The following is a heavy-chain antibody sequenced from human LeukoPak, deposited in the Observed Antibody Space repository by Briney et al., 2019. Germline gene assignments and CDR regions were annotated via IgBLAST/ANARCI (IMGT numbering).Heavy chain of an antibody. CDR2: ISAYNGNT. V-gene: IGHV1-18*01. CDR1: GYTCTSYG. Sequence: ASVKVSGKASGYTCTSYGISWVRQAPGQGLEWMGWISAYNGNTNYAQKLQGRVTMTTDTSTSTAYMELRSLRSDDTAVYYCARNVRPYRAAAGTWDFDYWGQGTLVTVSS. J-gene: IGHJ4*02. D-gene: IGHD6-13*01. CDR3: ARNVRPYRAAAGTWDFDY.